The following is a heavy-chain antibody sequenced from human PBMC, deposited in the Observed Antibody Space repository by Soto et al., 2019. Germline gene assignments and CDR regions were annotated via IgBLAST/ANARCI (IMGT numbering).Heavy chain of an antibody. V-gene: IGHV1-69*02. Sequence: ASVKVSCKASGGTFSSYTISWVRQAPGQGLEWMGRIIPILGIANYAQKFQGRVTITADKSTSTAYMELSSLRSEDTAVYYCARSASYGSGSYPGYWGQGTLVTVSS. CDR1: GGTFSSYT. J-gene: IGHJ4*02. D-gene: IGHD3-10*01. CDR3: ARSASYGSGSYPGY. CDR2: IIPILGIA.